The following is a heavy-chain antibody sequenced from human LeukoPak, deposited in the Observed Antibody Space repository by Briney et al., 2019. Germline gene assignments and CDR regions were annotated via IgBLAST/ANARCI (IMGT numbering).Heavy chain of an antibody. Sequence: GGSLRLSCAASGFTFSSYSMNWVCQAPGKGLEWVSYISSSSSTIYYADSVKGRFTISRDNAKNSLYLQMNSLRAEDTAVYYCARDRGYCSSTSCYPSNWFDPWGQGTLVTVSS. J-gene: IGHJ5*02. CDR1: GFTFSSYS. CDR2: ISSSSSTI. D-gene: IGHD2-2*01. CDR3: ARDRGYCSSTSCYPSNWFDP. V-gene: IGHV3-48*04.